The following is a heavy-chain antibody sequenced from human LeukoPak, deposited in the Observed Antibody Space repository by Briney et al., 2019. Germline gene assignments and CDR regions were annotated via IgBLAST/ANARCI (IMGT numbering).Heavy chain of an antibody. CDR3: ARGLSTTVGYFDY. CDR2: ISYDGRNK. V-gene: IGHV3-30*04. Sequence: GGSLRLSCAASGFTFTSYSMNWVRQAPGRGLEWVAVISYDGRNKYYADSVRGRFTISRDNSKNTLYLQMHSLRTEDTAVYYCARGLSTTVGYFDYWGQGTLVTVSS. D-gene: IGHD4-11*01. CDR1: GFTFTSYS. J-gene: IGHJ4*02.